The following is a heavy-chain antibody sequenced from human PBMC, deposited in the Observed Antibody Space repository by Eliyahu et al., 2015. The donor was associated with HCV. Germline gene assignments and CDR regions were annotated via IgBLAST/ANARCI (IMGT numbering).Heavy chain of an antibody. Sequence: QVQLVQSGAEVKKPGSSVKVSCKASGGTFSSYAISWVRQAPGQGLEWMGGIIPIFGTANYAQKFQGRVTITADESTSTAYMELSSLRSEDTAVYYCARDGEMVQGVSNYYYGMDVWGQGTTVTVSS. CDR1: GGTFSSYA. D-gene: IGHD3-10*01. CDR2: IIPIFGTA. V-gene: IGHV1-69*01. J-gene: IGHJ6*02. CDR3: ARDGEMVQGVSNYYYGMDV.